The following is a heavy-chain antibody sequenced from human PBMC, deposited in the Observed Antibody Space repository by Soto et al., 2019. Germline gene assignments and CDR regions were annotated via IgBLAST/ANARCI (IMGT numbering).Heavy chain of an antibody. D-gene: IGHD6-13*01. CDR3: ARDYWGIAAAGTFPWFDP. J-gene: IGHJ5*02. Sequence: GASVKVSCKASGYTFTSYYMHWVRQAPGQGLEWMGIINPSGGSTSYARKFQGRVTMTRDTSTSTVYMELSSLRSEGTAVYYCARDYWGIAAAGTFPWFDPWGQGTLVTVSS. CDR1: GYTFTSYY. CDR2: INPSGGST. V-gene: IGHV1-46*01.